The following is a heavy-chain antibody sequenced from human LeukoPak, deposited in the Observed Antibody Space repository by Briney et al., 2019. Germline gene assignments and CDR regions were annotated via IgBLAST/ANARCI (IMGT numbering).Heavy chain of an antibody. Sequence: PGGSLRLSCTASGFTFGDYAISWARQAQGKGVEWVGLIRSKAYGATAEYAASVKGRFTISRDDSKSLAYLQMSSPKTEDTAVYSCTRDGSWNGFDYWGQGTLVTVSS. D-gene: IGHD1-1*01. CDR3: TRDGSWNGFDY. CDR2: IRSKAYGATA. J-gene: IGHJ4*02. CDR1: GFTFGDYA. V-gene: IGHV3-49*04.